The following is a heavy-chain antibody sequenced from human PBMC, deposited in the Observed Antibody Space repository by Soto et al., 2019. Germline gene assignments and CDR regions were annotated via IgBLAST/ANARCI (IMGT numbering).Heavy chain of an antibody. CDR3: VKFLVIAVAAAFDI. Sequence: GGSLRLSCAASGFTFSSCAMGWVRQAPGKGLEWVSDIIDSGASTYYADSVKGRFTISRDSTKQTLYLQMSSLRAEDTAVYYCVKFLVIAVAAAFDIWGQGTMVTVSS. CDR1: GFTFSSCA. CDR2: IIDSGAST. J-gene: IGHJ3*02. D-gene: IGHD6-19*01. V-gene: IGHV3-23*01.